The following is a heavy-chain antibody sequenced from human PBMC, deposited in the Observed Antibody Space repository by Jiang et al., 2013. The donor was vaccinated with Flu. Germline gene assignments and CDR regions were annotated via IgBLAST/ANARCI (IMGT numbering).Heavy chain of an antibody. D-gene: IGHD3-22*01. CDR1: GFTLDDYA. CDR2: ITWNGATI. Sequence: VQLVESGGGLVQPGRSLRLSCAASGFTLDDYAMHWVRQAPGKGLEWVSGITWNGATIGYADSVKGRFTMSRDNAKNSLFLQMNSLRAEDTALYYCVKPYDSSGHDAFDIWGQGAMVTVSS. CDR3: VKPYDSSGHDAFDI. J-gene: IGHJ3*02. V-gene: IGHV3-9*01.